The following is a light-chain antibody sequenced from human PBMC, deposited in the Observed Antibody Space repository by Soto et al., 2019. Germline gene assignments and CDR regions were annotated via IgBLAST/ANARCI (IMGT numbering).Light chain of an antibody. J-gene: IGLJ2*01. CDR2: NNN. CDR1: SSNIGSQV. CDR3: ATWDDNVDGPV. V-gene: IGLV1-44*01. Sequence: QSVLTQPPSASGAPGQRVTISCSGTSSNIGSQVVQWFQHLPGTAPKLLIQNNNKRPSGVPDRFSGSKSGTSASLAISGLQSEDEGDYYCATWDDNVDGPVFGGGTKLTVL.